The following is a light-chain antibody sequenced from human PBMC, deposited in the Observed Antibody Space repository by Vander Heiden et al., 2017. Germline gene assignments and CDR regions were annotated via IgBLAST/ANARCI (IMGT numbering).Light chain of an antibody. CDR3: PQYNNWPRT. J-gene: IGKJ1*01. CDR2: GAS. V-gene: IGKV3-15*01. CDR1: QSVSSN. Sequence: EIVMTQSPATLSVSPGERATLSCRASQSVSSNLAWYQHKPGQAPRLLIYGASTRATAIPVRFSGSGSGTEFTLSISSLQSEDFAVYYCPQYNNWPRTFGQGTKVEIK.